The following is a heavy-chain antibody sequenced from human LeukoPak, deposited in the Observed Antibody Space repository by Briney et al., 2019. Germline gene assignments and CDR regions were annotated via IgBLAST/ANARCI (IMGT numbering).Heavy chain of an antibody. D-gene: IGHD5-18*01. V-gene: IGHV4-4*07. Sequence: SETLSLTCAVSGGSISSYYWSWIRQPAGKGLEWIARMYTSGNTNYNPSLKSRVTMSVDTSKNQFSLKLSSVTAADTAVYYCAREGLDTAMVSFFDNWGQGTLSPSPQ. J-gene: IGHJ4*02. CDR2: MYTSGNT. CDR1: GGSISSYY. CDR3: AREGLDTAMVSFFDN.